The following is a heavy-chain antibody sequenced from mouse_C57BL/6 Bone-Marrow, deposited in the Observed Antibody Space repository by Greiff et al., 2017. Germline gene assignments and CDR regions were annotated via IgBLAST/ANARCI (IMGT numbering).Heavy chain of an antibody. D-gene: IGHD1-1*01. Sequence: QVQLQQSGPGLVQPSQSLSITCTVSGFSLTSYGVHWVSQSPGKGLEWLGGIWSGGSTDYNAAFISRLGISKDNSKRQVCFKMNRLQAVDTAVYYCDKGSSYAMDYWGQGTSVTVSS. CDR1: GFSLTSYG. CDR2: IWSGGST. J-gene: IGHJ4*01. CDR3: DKGSSYAMDY. V-gene: IGHV2-2*01.